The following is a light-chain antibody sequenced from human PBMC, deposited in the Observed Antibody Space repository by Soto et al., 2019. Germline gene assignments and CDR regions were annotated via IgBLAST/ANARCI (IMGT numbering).Light chain of an antibody. CDR2: TGS. Sequence: DIQMTQSPSSVSASVGDRVTITCRASQAIDSWLAWYQQKPGEAPKLLIFTGSLLHSGVPPRFSGSGSGTDFTRTISSLQPEDFATYYGQHTLSFPPTFGQGTKV. CDR3: QHTLSFPPT. V-gene: IGKV1-12*01. J-gene: IGKJ1*01. CDR1: QAIDSW.